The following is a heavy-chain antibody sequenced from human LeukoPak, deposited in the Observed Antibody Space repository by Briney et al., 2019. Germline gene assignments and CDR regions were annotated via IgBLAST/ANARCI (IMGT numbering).Heavy chain of an antibody. J-gene: IGHJ4*02. CDR2: IRYDGSNK. CDR3: AKTDGQQLPQTFDY. CDR1: GFTFSSYW. V-gene: IGHV3-30*02. Sequence: PGGSLRLSCAASGFTFSSYWMSWVRQAPGKGLEWVAFIRYDGSNKYYADSVKGRFTISRDNSKNTLYLQMNSLRAEDTAVYYCAKTDGQQLPQTFDYWGQGTLVTVSS. D-gene: IGHD6-13*01.